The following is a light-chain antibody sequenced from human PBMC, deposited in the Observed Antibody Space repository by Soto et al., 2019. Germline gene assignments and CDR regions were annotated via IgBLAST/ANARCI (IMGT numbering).Light chain of an antibody. V-gene: IGLV2-8*01. Sequence: QSALTQPPSASGSPGQSVAISCTGTSSDIGGYNYVSWYQQHPGKAPKLIIYEVNKRPSGVPDRFSGSKSGNTASLTVSGLQAEDEADYYCTSYAANINDVFGTGTKLTVL. CDR2: EVN. J-gene: IGLJ1*01. CDR1: SSDIGGYNY. CDR3: TSYAANINDV.